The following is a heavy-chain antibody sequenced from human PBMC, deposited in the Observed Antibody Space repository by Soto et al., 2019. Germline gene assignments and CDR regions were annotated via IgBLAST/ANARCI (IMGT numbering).Heavy chain of an antibody. CDR3: AKDMENGYNPYYYYGMDV. J-gene: IGHJ6*02. CDR2: ISWNSVSI. CDR1: GFDFNDYG. Sequence: GGSLRLSCGASGFDFNDYGMHWVRQAPGKGLEWVSSISWNSVSIGYADSVKGRFTISRDNAKNSLYLQMNTLRAEDTALYYCAKDMENGYNPYYYYGMDVWGQGTTVTVSS. D-gene: IGHD3-10*01. V-gene: IGHV3-9*01.